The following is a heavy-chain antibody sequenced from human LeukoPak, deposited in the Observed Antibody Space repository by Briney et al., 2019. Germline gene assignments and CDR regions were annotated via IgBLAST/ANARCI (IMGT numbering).Heavy chain of an antibody. J-gene: IGHJ1*01. CDR2: ISYSGSP. V-gene: IGHV4-31*03. D-gene: IGHD2-2*01. Sequence: SQTLSLTCTVSGASISSGGYYWSWIRQHPGKGLEWIGHISYSGSPYYNPFLKSRVTISVDTSRNQFSLKLSSVTAADTAVYYCARGPHCSSTSCYSEYFHHWGQGTLVTVSS. CDR3: ARGPHCSSTSCYSEYFHH. CDR1: GASISSGGYY.